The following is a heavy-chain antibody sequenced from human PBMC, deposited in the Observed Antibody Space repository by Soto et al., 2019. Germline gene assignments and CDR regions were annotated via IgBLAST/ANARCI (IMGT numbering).Heavy chain of an antibody. Sequence: EVQLLESGGGLKQPGGSLRLSCAASGFTFSSYAMSWVRQAPGKVLEWVSSISAGGDSTYYAGSVKGRFTITRDNSKNTLYLQMNSLRAADTAVYYCAKDHGYAGGWHTPYYFDSWGQGTLVTVSS. CDR3: AKDHGYAGGWHTPYYFDS. J-gene: IGHJ4*02. D-gene: IGHD6-19*01. V-gene: IGHV3-23*01. CDR2: ISAGGDST. CDR1: GFTFSSYA.